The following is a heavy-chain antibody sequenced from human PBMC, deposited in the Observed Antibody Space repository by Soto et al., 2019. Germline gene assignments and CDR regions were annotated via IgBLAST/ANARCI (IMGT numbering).Heavy chain of an antibody. D-gene: IGHD3-3*01. CDR2: IYYSGST. CDR1: GGSVSSGSYY. Sequence: SETLSLTCAVSGGSVSSGSYYWSWIRQPPGKGLEWIGYIYYSGSTNYNPSLKSRVTISVDTSKNQFSLKLSSVTAADTAVYYCARDKSYDFWSGYWDYYYYGMDVWGQGTTVTSP. CDR3: ARDKSYDFWSGYWDYYYYGMDV. V-gene: IGHV4-61*01. J-gene: IGHJ6*02.